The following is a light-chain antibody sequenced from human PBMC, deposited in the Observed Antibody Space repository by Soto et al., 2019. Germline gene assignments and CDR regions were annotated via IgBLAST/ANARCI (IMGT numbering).Light chain of an antibody. CDR3: CSYTTSSNYV. V-gene: IGLV2-14*01. CDR1: SSDVGAYNY. CDR2: DVS. Sequence: QSVLTQPASVSGSPGQSITISCTGTSSDVGAYNYVSWYQQHPGKAPKLMIYDVSHRPSGVSHRFSGSKSGNTASLTISGLQAEDEADYYCCSYTTSSNYVFGTGTKVTV. J-gene: IGLJ1*01.